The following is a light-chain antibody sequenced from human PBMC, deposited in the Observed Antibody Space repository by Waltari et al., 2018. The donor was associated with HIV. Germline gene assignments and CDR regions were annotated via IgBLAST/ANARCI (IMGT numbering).Light chain of an antibody. V-gene: IGLV2-11*01. CDR2: DVS. J-gene: IGLJ2*01. Sequence: QSSLTQPRPVSGSPGQSVTISYTCTRSDVGGYNYVYWYQEPPGKAPKFMIYDVSKRPSGVPDRFSGSKSGNTASLTISGLQAEDEADYYCCSYAGSYPVVFGGGTKLTVL. CDR1: RSDVGGYNY. CDR3: CSYAGSYPVV.